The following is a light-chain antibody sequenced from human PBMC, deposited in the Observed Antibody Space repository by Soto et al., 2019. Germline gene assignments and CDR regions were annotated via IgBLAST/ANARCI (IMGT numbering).Light chain of an antibody. CDR1: QSISSW. V-gene: IGKV1-5*03. CDR2: KAS. J-gene: IGKJ1*01. Sequence: DIQMTQSPSTLSASLGDRVTITCLASQSISSWLAWYQQKPGKAPKLLIYKASSLESGVPSRFSGSGSGTEFTLTISSLQPDDFATYYCQQYNSYLWTFGQGTKVDIK. CDR3: QQYNSYLWT.